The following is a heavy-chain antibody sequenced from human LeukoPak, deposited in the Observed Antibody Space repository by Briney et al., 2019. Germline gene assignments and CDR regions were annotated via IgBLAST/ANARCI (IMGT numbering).Heavy chain of an antibody. CDR3: ARRAQGSSGYYGWFDP. Sequence: PSETLSLTCAVYGGSFSGYYWSWIRQPPGKGLEWIGEINHSGSTNYNPSPKSRVTISVDTSKNQFSLKLSSVTAADTAVYYCARRAQGSSGYYGWFDPWGQGTLVTVSS. CDR1: GGSFSGYY. J-gene: IGHJ5*02. CDR2: INHSGST. D-gene: IGHD3-22*01. V-gene: IGHV4-34*01.